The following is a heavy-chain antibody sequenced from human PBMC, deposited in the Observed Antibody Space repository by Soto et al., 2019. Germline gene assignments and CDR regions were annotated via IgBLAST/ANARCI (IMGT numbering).Heavy chain of an antibody. CDR2: TYYRSNWRH. CDR3: ARGVAGTGFDL. CDR1: GDSVSSNTAA. J-gene: IGHJ4*02. V-gene: IGHV6-1*01. Sequence: SLTCVISGDSVSSNTAAWNWIRSSPSRGLEWLGRTYYRSNWRHDYAVSVKSRITVNPDTPKNHFSLQLNSVTPDDTAVYYCARGVAGTGFDLWGQGTLVTVSS. D-gene: IGHD6-19*01.